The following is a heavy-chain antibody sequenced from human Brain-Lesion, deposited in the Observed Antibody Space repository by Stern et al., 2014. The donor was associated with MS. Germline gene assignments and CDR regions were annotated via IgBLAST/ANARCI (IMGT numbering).Heavy chain of an antibody. CDR2: ISWNSGHI. CDR1: GFTFDDYA. CDR3: ARDITGSSAYFAY. V-gene: IGHV3-9*01. D-gene: IGHD1-14*01. J-gene: IGHJ4*02. Sequence: QLVESGGDLVQPGRSLRLSCAAFGFTFDDYAMHWVRQGPGKGLEWVAGISWNSGHIGYADSVKGRFTTSRDNAYSSLYLQMNSLRPEDTALYYCARDITGSSAYFAYWGQGTLVTVSS.